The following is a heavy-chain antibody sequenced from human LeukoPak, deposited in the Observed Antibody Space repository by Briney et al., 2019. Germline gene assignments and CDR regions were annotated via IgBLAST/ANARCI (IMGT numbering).Heavy chain of an antibody. J-gene: IGHJ4*02. V-gene: IGHV3-30-3*01. D-gene: IGHD1-26*01. CDR2: ISYDGSNK. Sequence: PGRSLRLSCAASGFTFSSYAMHWVRQAPGKGLEWVAVISYDGSNKYYADSVKGRFTVSRDNSKNTLYLQMNSLTVEDTAVYYCAPGSNWPGYFDYWGQGTLVTVSS. CDR3: APGSNWPGYFDY. CDR1: GFTFSSYA.